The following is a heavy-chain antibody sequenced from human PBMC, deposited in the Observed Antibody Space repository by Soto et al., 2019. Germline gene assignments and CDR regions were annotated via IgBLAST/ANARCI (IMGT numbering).Heavy chain of an antibody. D-gene: IGHD6-19*01. CDR1: GYSFTSYW. CDR3: ARSPGGYTSGWYKWYFDY. J-gene: IGHJ4*02. Sequence: PGESLKISCKGSGYSFTSYWIGWVRQMPGKGLEWMGIIYPGDSDTRYNPSFQGQVTISADKSISTAYLQWSSLKASDTALYYCARSPGGYTSGWYKWYFDYWGPGTLVTVSS. CDR2: IYPGDSDT. V-gene: IGHV5-51*01.